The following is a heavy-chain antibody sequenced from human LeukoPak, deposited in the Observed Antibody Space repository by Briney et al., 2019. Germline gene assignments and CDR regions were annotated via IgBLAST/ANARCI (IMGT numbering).Heavy chain of an antibody. CDR1: GFTFSSYG. J-gene: IGHJ4*02. CDR3: AKLHSDGDRIAAAGTIDY. Sequence: PGGSRRLSCAASGFTFSSYGMHWVRQAPGKGLEWVAAISYDGSNKYYADSVKVRFTISRDNSKNTLYLQMNSLRSEDTAVYYCAKLHSDGDRIAAAGTIDYWGQGTLVTVSS. V-gene: IGHV3-30*18. CDR2: ISYDGSNK. D-gene: IGHD6-13*01.